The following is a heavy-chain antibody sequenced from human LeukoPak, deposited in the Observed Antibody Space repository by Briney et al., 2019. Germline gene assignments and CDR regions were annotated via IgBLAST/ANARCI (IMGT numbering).Heavy chain of an antibody. D-gene: IGHD2-15*01. J-gene: IGHJ5*02. CDR3: ARGIGFDP. V-gene: IGHV1-2*02. CDR2: INPNSGGT. Sequence: ASVKVSCKASGGTFSSYAISWVRQAPGQGLEWMGWINPNSGGTNYAQKFQGRVTMTRDTSISTAYMELSRLRSDDTAVYYCARGIGFDPWGQGTLVTVSS. CDR1: GGTFSSYA.